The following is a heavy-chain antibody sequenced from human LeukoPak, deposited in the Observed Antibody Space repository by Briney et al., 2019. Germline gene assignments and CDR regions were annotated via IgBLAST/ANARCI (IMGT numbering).Heavy chain of an antibody. CDR2: IYYSGST. J-gene: IGHJ4*02. CDR1: GGSISSYY. Sequence: SETLSLTCTVSGGSISSYYWSWIRQPPGKGLEWIGYIYYSGSTNYNPSLKSRVTISVDTSKNQFSLKLSSVTAADTAVYYCARDEGVIAAAGTPFDYWGQGTLVTVSS. V-gene: IGHV4-59*01. CDR3: ARDEGVIAAAGTPFDY. D-gene: IGHD6-13*01.